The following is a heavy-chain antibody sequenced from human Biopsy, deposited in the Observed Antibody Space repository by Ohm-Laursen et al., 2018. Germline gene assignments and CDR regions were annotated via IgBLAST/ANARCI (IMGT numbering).Heavy chain of an antibody. CDR3: ASAGYNPDWNFDL. D-gene: IGHD5-24*01. V-gene: IGHV4-59*12. Sequence: GTLSLTCTVSGGPIDSYYWSWIRQPPGKALEWIGYIYFTGRTSYNPSLKSRVTMSVNTSKKQFSLRLSSVTVADTAVYYCASAGYNPDWNFDLWGRGPRVTVSS. J-gene: IGHJ2*01. CDR1: GGPIDSYY. CDR2: IYFTGRT.